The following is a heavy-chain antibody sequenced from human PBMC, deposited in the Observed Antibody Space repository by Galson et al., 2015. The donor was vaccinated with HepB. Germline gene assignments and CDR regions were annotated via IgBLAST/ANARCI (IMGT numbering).Heavy chain of an antibody. CDR2: FNPSGGST. CDR3: ARDPSGTYKAWFYFDY. V-gene: IGHV1-46*01. D-gene: IGHD1-26*01. J-gene: IGHJ4*02. CDR1: GYTLPSYY. Sequence: SVKVSCKESGYTLPSYYVLWVREAPGQGLEWMGIFNPSGGSTDYAQKFQDRVTLTRDTSTSTVYMELSSLRSEDTAVYYCARDPSGTYKAWFYFDYWGQGTLVTVSS.